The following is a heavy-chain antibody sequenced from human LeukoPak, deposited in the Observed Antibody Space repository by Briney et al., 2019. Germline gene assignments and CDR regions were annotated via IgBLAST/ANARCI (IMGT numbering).Heavy chain of an antibody. V-gene: IGHV4-59*01. CDR2: IYHTGTT. CDR3: ARHFYFAFDN. Sequence: SETLSLTCTVSNGSISDSYWSWIRQAPGKGLEWIGYIYHTGTTNYNPSLKSRVTLSLDTSKSQFSLNLDSLTAADTAVYYCARHFYFAFDNWGQGTLVTVSS. J-gene: IGHJ4*02. D-gene: IGHD2/OR15-2a*01. CDR1: NGSISDSY.